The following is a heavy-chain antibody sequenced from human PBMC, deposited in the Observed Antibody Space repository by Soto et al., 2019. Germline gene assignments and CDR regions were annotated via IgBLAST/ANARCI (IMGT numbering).Heavy chain of an antibody. CDR1: GYTFTSYY. V-gene: IGHV1-46*01. J-gene: IGHJ6*02. Sequence: QVQLVQSGAEVKKPGASVKVSCKASGYTFTSYYMHWVRQAPGQGLEWMGIINPSGSSTSYAQKFQGRVTMTRDTSTSTVYMELSSLRSEDTAVYYCAFSFSPSYGMDVWGQGTTVTVSS. D-gene: IGHD3-16*02. CDR2: INPSGSST. CDR3: AFSFSPSYGMDV.